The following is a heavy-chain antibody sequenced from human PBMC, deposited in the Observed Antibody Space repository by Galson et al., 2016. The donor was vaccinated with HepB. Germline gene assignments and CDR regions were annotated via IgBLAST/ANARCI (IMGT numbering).Heavy chain of an antibody. CDR2: ISSSSADI. D-gene: IGHD3-16*01. CDR3: ARTSYSYDTSDYSEAIYFDY. J-gene: IGHJ4*02. CDR1: GFTFSTCT. Sequence: SLRLSCAASGFTFSTCTMNWVRQAPGKGLEWVAKISSSSADIFYADSVKGRFTISRNNAKNSLYLQMKNLRDEDTAVYFCARTSYSYDTSDYSEAIYFDYWGQGTLVSVSS. V-gene: IGHV3-48*02.